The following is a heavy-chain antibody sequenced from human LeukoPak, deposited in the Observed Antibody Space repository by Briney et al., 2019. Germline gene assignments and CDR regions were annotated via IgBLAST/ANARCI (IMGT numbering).Heavy chain of an antibody. CDR1: GFTFSSYA. CDR3: AKDRRTRGAWRPHYFDY. CDR2: ISGSGGST. D-gene: IGHD1/OR15-1a*01. Sequence: GGSLRLSCAASGFTFSSYAMSWVRQAPGKGLEWVSAISGSGGSTYYADSVKGRFTISRDNSKNTLYLQMNSLRAEDTAVYYCAKDRRTRGAWRPHYFDYWGQGTLVTVSS. V-gene: IGHV3-23*01. J-gene: IGHJ4*02.